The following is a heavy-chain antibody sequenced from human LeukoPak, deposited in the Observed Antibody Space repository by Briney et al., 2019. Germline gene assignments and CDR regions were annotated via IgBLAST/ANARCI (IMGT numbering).Heavy chain of an antibody. V-gene: IGHV4-4*07. J-gene: IGHJ5*02. CDR1: GGSISSYY. CDR2: IYTSGST. D-gene: IGHD2-2*02. CDR3: ARDRSCTSCYMGSYNWLDP. Sequence: SETLSLTCTVSGGSISSYYWSWIRQPAGKGLEWIGRIYTSGSTNYDPSLKSRVTMSVDTSKNQFSLKLSSVTAADTAVYYCARDRSCTSCYMGSYNWLDPWGQGTLVTVSS.